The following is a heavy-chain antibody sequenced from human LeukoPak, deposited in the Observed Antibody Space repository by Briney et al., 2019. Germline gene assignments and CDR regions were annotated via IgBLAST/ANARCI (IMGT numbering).Heavy chain of an antibody. CDR2: INPSGGST. J-gene: IGHJ4*02. D-gene: IGHD3-22*01. CDR1: GYTFTSYY. V-gene: IGHV1-46*01. CDR3: ARALYDSSGYYSPHY. Sequence: ASVKVSCKASGYTFTSYYMHWVRQAPGQRLEWMGIINPSGGSTSYAQKFQGRVTLTRDTSTSTVYMELSSLRSEDTAVYYCARALYDSSGYYSPHYWGQGTLVTVSS.